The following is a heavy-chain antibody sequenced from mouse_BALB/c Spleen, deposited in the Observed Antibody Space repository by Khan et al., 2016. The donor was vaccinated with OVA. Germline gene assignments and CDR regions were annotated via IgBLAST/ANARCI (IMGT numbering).Heavy chain of an antibody. Sequence: EVQLQESGPGLVKPSQSLSLTCTVTGYSITSNYAWNWIRQFPGNKLEWMGYISYSGSTNYNPSLQSRISITRGTSKNQVFLQLNSVTTEDTATYYCARGNYYGYAMDYWGQGTSITVSS. CDR3: ARGNYYGYAMDY. J-gene: IGHJ4*01. V-gene: IGHV3-2*02. CDR1: GYSITSNYA. D-gene: IGHD1-1*01. CDR2: ISYSGST.